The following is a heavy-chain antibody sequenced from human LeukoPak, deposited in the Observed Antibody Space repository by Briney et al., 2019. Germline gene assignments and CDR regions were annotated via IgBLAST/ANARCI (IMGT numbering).Heavy chain of an antibody. CDR2: FYHSGNT. Sequence: SETLSLTCTVSGGSISSYYWGWIRQPPGKGLEWIGCFYHSGNTYYNPSLKSRVTISVDTSKNQFSLKLSSVTAADTAVYYCAREHFDYWGQGALVTVSS. J-gene: IGHJ4*02. CDR3: AREHFDY. CDR1: GGSISSYY. V-gene: IGHV4-38-2*02.